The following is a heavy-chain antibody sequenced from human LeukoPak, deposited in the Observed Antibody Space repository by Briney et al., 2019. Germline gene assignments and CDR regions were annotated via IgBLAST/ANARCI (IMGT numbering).Heavy chain of an antibody. CDR3: AREKPTAISAAAGRGNRFDP. Sequence: SETLSLTCAVSGGSISSNNWWSWVRQPPGKGLEWIADIYHSGSTNYSPSLKSRVTISVDKSKNQFFLKLNSVTAADTAVYYCAREKPTAISAAAGRGNRFDPWGQGTLVTVSS. J-gene: IGHJ5*02. CDR1: GGSISSNNW. D-gene: IGHD6-13*01. CDR2: IYHSGST. V-gene: IGHV4-4*02.